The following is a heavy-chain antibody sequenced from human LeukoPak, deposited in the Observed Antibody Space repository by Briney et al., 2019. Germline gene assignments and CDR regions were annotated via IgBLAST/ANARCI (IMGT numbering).Heavy chain of an antibody. J-gene: IGHJ4*02. Sequence: PGGSLRLSCAASGSTFSSYAMHWVRQAPGKGLEWVAVISYDGSNKYYADSVKGRFTISRDNSKNTLYLQMNSLRAEDTAVYYCARDLGYSSGPNYWGQGTRVTVSS. CDR1: GSTFSSYA. V-gene: IGHV3-30*04. CDR3: ARDLGYSSGPNY. CDR2: ISYDGSNK. D-gene: IGHD6-19*01.